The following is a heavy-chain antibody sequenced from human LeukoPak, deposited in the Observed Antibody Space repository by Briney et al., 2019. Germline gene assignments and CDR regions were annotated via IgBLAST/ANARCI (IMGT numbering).Heavy chain of an antibody. D-gene: IGHD3-16*01. CDR1: GYTFTSYG. Sequence: GASVKVSCKASGYTFTSYGISWVRQAPGQGLEWMGWISAYNGNTNYAQKLQGRVTMTTDTSTSTAYMELRSLRSDDTAVYYCVVMRARGGCFDYWGQGTLVTVSS. J-gene: IGHJ4*02. CDR2: ISAYNGNT. CDR3: VVMRARGGCFDY. V-gene: IGHV1-18*01.